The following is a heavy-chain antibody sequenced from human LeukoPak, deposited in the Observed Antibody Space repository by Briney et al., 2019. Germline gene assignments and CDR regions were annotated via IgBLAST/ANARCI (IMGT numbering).Heavy chain of an antibody. J-gene: IGHJ6*03. D-gene: IGHD2-2*01. CDR1: GGSISSSSYY. CDR3: ARGGLSTSSRYYYMDV. V-gene: IGHV4-39*07. CDR2: IYYSGSI. Sequence: SETLSLTCTVSGGSISSSSYYWGWIRQPPGKGLEWIGSIYYSGSIYHNPSLKSRVTISIDTSKSQFSLKLSSVTAADTAVYYCARGGLSTSSRYYYMDVWGKGTTVTVSS.